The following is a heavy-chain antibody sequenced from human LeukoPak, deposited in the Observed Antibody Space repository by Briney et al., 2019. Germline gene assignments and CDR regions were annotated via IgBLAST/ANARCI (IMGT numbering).Heavy chain of an antibody. Sequence: SETLSLTCTVSGGSINNYYWSWIRQPPGKGLEWIGFIYYSGSTNYNPSLKSRLTISVDTSKNQFSLKLSSVTAADTAVYYCARYGSGSYHFDYCGQGTLVTVSS. CDR3: ARYGSGSYHFDY. D-gene: IGHD3-10*01. CDR1: GGSINNYY. J-gene: IGHJ4*02. CDR2: IYYSGST. V-gene: IGHV4-59*01.